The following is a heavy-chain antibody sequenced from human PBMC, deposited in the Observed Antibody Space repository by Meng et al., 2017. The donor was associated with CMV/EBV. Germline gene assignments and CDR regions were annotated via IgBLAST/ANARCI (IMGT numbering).Heavy chain of an antibody. CDR3: ARRNIVGATAAPLYYFDY. D-gene: IGHD1-26*01. Sequence: GGSLRLSCAASGFTFSSHVMSWVRQAPGKGLEWVSNISGGGGTTYYTDSLRSRFTVSRDNSKDTLYLQMNSLRAEDTAVYYCARRNIVGATAAPLYYFDYWGQGTLVTVSS. V-gene: IGHV3-23*01. CDR2: ISGGGGTT. CDR1: GFTFSSHV. J-gene: IGHJ4*02.